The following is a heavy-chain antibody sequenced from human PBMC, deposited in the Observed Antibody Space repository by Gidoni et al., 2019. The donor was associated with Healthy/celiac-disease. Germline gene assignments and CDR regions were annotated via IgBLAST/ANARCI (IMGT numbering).Heavy chain of an antibody. CDR2: IYHSGST. J-gene: IGHJ4*02. V-gene: IGHV4-30-2*01. D-gene: IGHD2-21*02. CDR3: ARALEGGDSNFDY. Sequence: QLQLQESGSGLVKPSQTLSLTCAVSGGSISSGGYSWSWIRQPPGKGLEWSGYIYHSGSTYYNPSLKSRVTISVDRSKNQFSLKLSSVTAADTAVYYCARALEGGDSNFDYWGQGTLVTVSS. CDR1: GGSISSGGYS.